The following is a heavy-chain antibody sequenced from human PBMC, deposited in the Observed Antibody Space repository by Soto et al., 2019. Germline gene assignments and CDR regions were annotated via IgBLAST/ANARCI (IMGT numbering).Heavy chain of an antibody. CDR2: IWYDGSNK. CDR3: ARDIFLTGYSPGGMDV. D-gene: IGHD3-9*01. Sequence: PGGSLRLSCAASGFTFSSYGMHWVRQAPGKGLEWVAVIWYDGSNKYYADSVKGRFTISRDNSKNTLYLQMNSLRAEDTAVYYCARDIFLTGYSPGGMDVWGQGTTVTVSS. CDR1: GFTFSSYG. J-gene: IGHJ6*02. V-gene: IGHV3-33*01.